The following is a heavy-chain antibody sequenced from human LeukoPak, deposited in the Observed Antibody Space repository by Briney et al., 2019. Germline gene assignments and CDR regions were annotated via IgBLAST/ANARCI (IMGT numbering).Heavy chain of an antibody. CDR3: ASRKLGNDY. CDR1: GGSVSDYY. J-gene: IGHJ4*02. D-gene: IGHD7-27*01. CDR2: IYHTGST. Sequence: SETLSLTCTISGGSVSDYYWSWIRQSPGKGLEWIGYIYHTGSTSYSPSLKSRVTISADTSQKQFSLKLSSVTAADTAVYYCASRKLGNDYWGQGTLVTVSS. V-gene: IGHV4-59*02.